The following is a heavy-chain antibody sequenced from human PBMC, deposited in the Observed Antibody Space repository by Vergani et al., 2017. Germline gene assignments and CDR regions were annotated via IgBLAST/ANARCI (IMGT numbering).Heavy chain of an antibody. CDR1: GGTFNTYA. J-gene: IGHJ6*03. CDR2: IIPIFGTA. V-gene: IGHV1-69*13. Sequence: QVQLVQSGAEVKKPGSSVKVSCKTSGGTFNTYAISWVRQAPGQGLEWMGGIIPIFGTANYAQKFQGRVTISADESTSTGYMELSSLRSEDTAVYYCARCVLGYCSSTSCYANYYYCMDVWGKGTTVTVSS. CDR3: ARCVLGYCSSTSCYANYYYCMDV. D-gene: IGHD2-2*01.